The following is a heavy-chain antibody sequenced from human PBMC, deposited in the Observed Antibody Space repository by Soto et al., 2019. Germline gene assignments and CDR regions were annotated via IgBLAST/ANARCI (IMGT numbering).Heavy chain of an antibody. CDR2: ISTSGTS. CDR3: ARETPDWTIYWGYFDF. J-gene: IGHJ4*01. V-gene: IGHV4-4*07. CDR1: GGSISDYY. Sequence: PSETLSLTCTVSGGSISDYYWSWIRQPAGKGLEWIGRISTSGTSNYNPSLESRVTMSVDSSKNQFSLRLSSVTAADTAVYCCARETPDWTIYWGYFDFWGHGTLVTVSS. D-gene: IGHD7-27*01.